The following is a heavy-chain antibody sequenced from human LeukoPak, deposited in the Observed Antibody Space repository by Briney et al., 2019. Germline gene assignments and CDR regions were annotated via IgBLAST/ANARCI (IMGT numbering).Heavy chain of an antibody. V-gene: IGHV3-23*01. D-gene: IGHD2-15*01. CDR2: ISVRGSGT. CDR3: AKDDVVLVRVNYCGLYV. Sequence: GGSLRLSCTASGFDFRDYAITWVRQAPGRGLEWVSRISVRGSGTCYAGAVKGRFTISRDNSENTVWLDMHSMRAEDTALYYCAKDDVVLVRVNYCGLYVWGRGTTVAVS. J-gene: IGHJ6*02. CDR1: GFDFRDYA.